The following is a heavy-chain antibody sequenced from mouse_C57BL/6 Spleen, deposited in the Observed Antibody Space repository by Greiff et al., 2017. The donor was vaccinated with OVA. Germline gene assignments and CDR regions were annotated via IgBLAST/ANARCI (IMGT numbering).Heavy chain of an antibody. D-gene: IGHD2-1*01. CDR3: ARISTIGGYFDV. Sequence: EVKLMESGGGLVKPGGSLKLSCAASGFTFSSYTMSWVRQTPEKRLEWVATISGGGGNTYYPDSVKGRFTISRDNAKNTLYLQMSSLRSEDTALYYCARISTIGGYFDVWGTGTTVTVSS. CDR1: GFTFSSYT. CDR2: ISGGGGNT. J-gene: IGHJ1*03. V-gene: IGHV5-9*01.